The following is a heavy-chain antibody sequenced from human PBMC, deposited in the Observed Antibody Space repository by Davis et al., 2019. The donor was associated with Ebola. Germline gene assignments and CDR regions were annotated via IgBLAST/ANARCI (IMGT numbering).Heavy chain of an antibody. D-gene: IGHD1-26*01. CDR2: TRNKANSYTT. V-gene: IGHV3-72*01. J-gene: IGHJ6*03. CDR1: GFTFSDHY. Sequence: PGGSLRLSCAASGFTFSDHYMDWVRQAPGKGLEWVGRTRNKANSYTTEYAASVKGRFTISRDDSKNSLYLQMNSLKTEDTAVYYCARGPLGGSYPGDYYYYMDVWGQGTLVTVSS. CDR3: ARGPLGGSYPGDYYYYMDV.